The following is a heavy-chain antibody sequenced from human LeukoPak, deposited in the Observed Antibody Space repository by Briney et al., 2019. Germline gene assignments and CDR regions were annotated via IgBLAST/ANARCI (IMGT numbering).Heavy chain of an antibody. CDR3: ARLPPVPTDYYYGMDV. D-gene: IGHD4-17*01. Sequence: GESLKISCKGSGYSFTSYWIGWVRQMPGKGLEWMGIIYPGDSDTRYSPSFQGQVTISADKSISTAYLQWSSLKASDTAMYYCARLPPVPTDYYYGMDVWGQGTTVTLSS. CDR1: GYSFTSYW. CDR2: IYPGDSDT. V-gene: IGHV5-51*01. J-gene: IGHJ6*02.